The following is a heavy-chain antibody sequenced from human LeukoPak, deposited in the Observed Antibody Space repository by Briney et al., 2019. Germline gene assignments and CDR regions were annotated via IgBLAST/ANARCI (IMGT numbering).Heavy chain of an antibody. V-gene: IGHV4-4*09. CDR1: GVSMSAYQ. Sequence: PSETLSLTCTVSGVSMSAYQWSWVRQSPEKGLEWIGCINTRGETSYNPSLKSRVTTSVDTSKSQFSLRLTSVTAAVTAVYYCATSNDAKIAPFYHWGQGAPVTVSS. CDR2: INTRGET. CDR3: ATSNDAKIAPFYH. J-gene: IGHJ4*02. D-gene: IGHD2-21*01.